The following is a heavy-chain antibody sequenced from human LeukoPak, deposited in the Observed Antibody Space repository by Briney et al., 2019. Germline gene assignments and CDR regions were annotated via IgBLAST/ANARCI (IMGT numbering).Heavy chain of an antibody. CDR2: MNPNSGNT. Sequence: GASVKLSCKAPGYTFTIYDVNWVPQATGQGLEWMRWMNPNSGNTGYAQKFQGRVTMTRSTSINTAYMELSSLRSEDTAVYYWARARWGGDAFDIWGQGTMVTVSS. CDR3: ARARWGGDAFDI. CDR1: GYTFTIYD. J-gene: IGHJ3*02. V-gene: IGHV1-8*01. D-gene: IGHD3-16*01.